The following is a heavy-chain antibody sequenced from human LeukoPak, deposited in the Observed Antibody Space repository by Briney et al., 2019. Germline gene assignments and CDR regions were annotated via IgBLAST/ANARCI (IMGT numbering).Heavy chain of an antibody. Sequence: QPGGSLRLSCAASGFTFSSYGMHWVRQAPGKGLEWVAFIQYDGRNKYYADSVKGRLTISRDNSRNTLYLQMNSLRTEDTGVYYCARTYYYMDVWGKGTTVTVSS. V-gene: IGHV3-30*02. CDR2: IQYDGRNK. CDR1: GFTFSSYG. D-gene: IGHD3/OR15-3a*01. CDR3: ARTYYYMDV. J-gene: IGHJ6*03.